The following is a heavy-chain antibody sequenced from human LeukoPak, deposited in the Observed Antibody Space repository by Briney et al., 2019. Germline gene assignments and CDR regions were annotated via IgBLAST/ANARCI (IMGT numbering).Heavy chain of an antibody. CDR1: GGTFSSYA. V-gene: IGHV1-69*01. Sequence: ASVKVSCKASGGTFSSYAIGWVRQAPGQGLEWMGGIIPIFGTANYAQKFQGRVTITADESTSTAYMELSSLRSEDTAVYYCARAEGGDCYDSSAYNCGQRTLVTVSS. J-gene: IGHJ4*02. CDR3: ARAEGGDCYDSSAYN. CDR2: IIPIFGTA. D-gene: IGHD3-22*01.